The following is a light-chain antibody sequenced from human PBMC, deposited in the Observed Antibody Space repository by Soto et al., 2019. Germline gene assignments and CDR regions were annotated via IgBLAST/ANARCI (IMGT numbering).Light chain of an antibody. CDR3: GSWDSSLSAYV. CDR2: DDN. Sequence: SVLTQPPSVSAAPGQKVTISCSGSSSNIGGNSVSWYQQLPGTAPKLPIYDDNKRLSGIPDRFSGSKSGTSATLGITGFQTGDEADYYCGSWDSSLSAYVFGTGTKVTVL. J-gene: IGLJ1*01. CDR1: SSNIGGNS. V-gene: IGLV1-51*01.